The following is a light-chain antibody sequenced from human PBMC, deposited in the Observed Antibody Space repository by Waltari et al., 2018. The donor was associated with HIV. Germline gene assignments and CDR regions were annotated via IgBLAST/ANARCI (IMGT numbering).Light chain of an antibody. V-gene: IGLV7-43*01. J-gene: IGLJ3*02. CDR2: NTH. CDR3: LLYFGAGRPWV. CDR1: TGAVTSDYY. Sequence: QTVVTQEPSLTVSPGGTVTLTCASSTGAVTSDYYPNWFQQKPGQAPKSLIYNTHNKRSGTPARCSGSRLGAKAALTLSGAQPEDEAEYYCLLYFGAGRPWVFGGGTTLTVL.